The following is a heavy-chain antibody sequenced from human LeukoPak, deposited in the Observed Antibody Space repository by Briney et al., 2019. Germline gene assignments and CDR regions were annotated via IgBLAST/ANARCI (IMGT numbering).Heavy chain of an antibody. CDR2: IYYSGST. V-gene: IGHV4-31*03. CDR3: ARAIQGGVTPYHDY. J-gene: IGHJ4*02. Sequence: SETLSLTCTVSGGSISSGGYHWSWIRQHPGKGLEWIGYIYYSGSTYYNPSLKSRVTISVDTSKNQFSLKLSSVTAADTAVYYCARAIQGGVTPYHDYWGQGTLVTVSS. CDR1: GGSISSGGYH. D-gene: IGHD4-23*01.